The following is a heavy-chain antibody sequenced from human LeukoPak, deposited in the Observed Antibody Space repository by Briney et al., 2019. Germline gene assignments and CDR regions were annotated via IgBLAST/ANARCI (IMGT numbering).Heavy chain of an antibody. Sequence: SGTLSLTCGVSGGSITSTNWWSWVRQPPGQGLEWIGEISLSGLTNYNPSLKSRVTMSVDTSKNQFSLNLRSVTAADTAVYYCARAGSSGWYGEYWGQGTLVTVPS. V-gene: IGHV4-4*02. CDR1: GGSITSTNW. CDR3: ARAGSSGWYGEY. CDR2: ISLSGLT. D-gene: IGHD6-19*01. J-gene: IGHJ4*02.